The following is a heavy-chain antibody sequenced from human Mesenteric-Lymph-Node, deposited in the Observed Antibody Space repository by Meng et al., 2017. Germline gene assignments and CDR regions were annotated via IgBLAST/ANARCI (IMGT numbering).Heavy chain of an antibody. CDR1: GGSMSSTNW. V-gene: IGHV4-4*02. Sequence: VRLQESGRGLVKPSGTLSLTCGGSGGSMSSTNWWSWVRQPTGKGLEWIGEINHSGSTNYNPSLKSRVTISVDTSKNQFSLKLSSVTAADTAVYYCARSSDYGDYDFDYWGQGTLVTVSS. CDR2: INHSGST. CDR3: ARSSDYGDYDFDY. D-gene: IGHD4-17*01. J-gene: IGHJ4*02.